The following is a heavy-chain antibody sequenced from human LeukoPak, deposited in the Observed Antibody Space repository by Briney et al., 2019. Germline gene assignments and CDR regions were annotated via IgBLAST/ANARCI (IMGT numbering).Heavy chain of an antibody. CDR1: GFTFSDYY. Sequence: SGGSLRLSCAASGFTFSDYYMSWIRQAPGKGLEWVSYISSSGCTIYYADSVKGRFTISRDNAKNSLYLQMNSLRAEDTAVYYCARALAVAGFSRRNYYFDYWGQGTLVTVSS. D-gene: IGHD6-19*01. CDR3: ARALAVAGFSRRNYYFDY. V-gene: IGHV3-11*01. J-gene: IGHJ4*02. CDR2: ISSSGCTI.